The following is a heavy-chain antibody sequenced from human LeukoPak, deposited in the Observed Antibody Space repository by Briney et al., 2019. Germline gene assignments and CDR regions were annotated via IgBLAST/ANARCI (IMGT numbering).Heavy chain of an antibody. CDR1: GFTFSNYW. V-gene: IGHV3-74*01. J-gene: IGHJ3*02. D-gene: IGHD2-15*01. CDR3: VREGGGSFLDSFDI. CDR2: INSDGLIT. Sequence: GGSLRLSCAASGFTFSNYWMHWVRQAPGKGLVWVSRINSDGLITNYADSVKGRFTVSRGNPKNTLYLQMNSLRVEDTAVYYCVREGGGSFLDSFDIWGQGKLVTVSS.